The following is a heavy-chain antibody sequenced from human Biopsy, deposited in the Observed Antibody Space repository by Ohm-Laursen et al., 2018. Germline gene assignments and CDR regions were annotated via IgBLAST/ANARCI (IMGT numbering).Heavy chain of an antibody. Sequence: TLSLTCGVYGGSFSGYYCSWIRQPPGKGLEWIGNTFYSANTYYNPSLKSRVTISVDTSKNQFSLKLSSVTAADTAVYYCARLGSGDYFPTFFDFWGQGALVTVSS. D-gene: IGHD5-12*01. V-gene: IGHV4-34*09. CDR3: ARLGSGDYFPTFFDF. CDR2: TFYSANT. CDR1: GGSFSGYY. J-gene: IGHJ4*02.